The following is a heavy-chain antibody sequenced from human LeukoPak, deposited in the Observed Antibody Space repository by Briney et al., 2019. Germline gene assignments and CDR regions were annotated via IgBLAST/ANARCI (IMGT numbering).Heavy chain of an antibody. V-gene: IGHV4-59*01. CDR1: GGSISTYY. CDR3: ARRKVYYGMDV. Sequence: PSETLSLTCTVSGGSISTYYWSWIRQPPGKGLEWIAYIYYTGSTDCNPSLKSRVTISVDTSKNQFSLKLTSVTAADTAVYYCARRKVYYGMDVWGQGTTVTVSS. J-gene: IGHJ6*02. CDR2: IYYTGST.